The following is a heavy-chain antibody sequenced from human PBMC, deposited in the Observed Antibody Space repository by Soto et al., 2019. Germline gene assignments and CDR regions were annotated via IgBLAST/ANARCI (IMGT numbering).Heavy chain of an antibody. CDR2: ISSNGGST. Sequence: GGSLRLSCSASGFTFSSYAMHWVRQAPGKGLEYVSAISSNGGSTYYADSVKGRFTISRDNSKNTLYLQMSSLRAEDTAVYYCVKDGLLHYDFWSGNFNWFDPWGQGTLVTVSS. CDR3: VKDGLLHYDFWSGNFNWFDP. J-gene: IGHJ5*02. D-gene: IGHD3-3*01. CDR1: GFTFSSYA. V-gene: IGHV3-64D*08.